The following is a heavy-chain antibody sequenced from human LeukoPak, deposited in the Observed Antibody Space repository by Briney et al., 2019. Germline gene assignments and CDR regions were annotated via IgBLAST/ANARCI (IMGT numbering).Heavy chain of an antibody. J-gene: IGHJ5*02. Sequence: GGSLRLSCAASGFTFSSYAMHWVRQAPGKGLEWVAVISYDGSNKYYADSVKGRFTISRDNSKNTLYLQMNSLRAEDTAVYYCARDRSVRGVNWFDPWGQGTLVTVSS. CDR1: GFTFSSYA. CDR2: ISYDGSNK. D-gene: IGHD3-10*01. V-gene: IGHV3-30-3*01. CDR3: ARDRSVRGVNWFDP.